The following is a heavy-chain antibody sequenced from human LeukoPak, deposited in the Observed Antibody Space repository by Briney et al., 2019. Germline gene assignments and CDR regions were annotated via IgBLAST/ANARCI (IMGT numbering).Heavy chain of an antibody. CDR2: ISGSGGST. D-gene: IGHD7-27*01. J-gene: IGHJ4*02. V-gene: IGHV3-23*01. CDR1: GFTFSTYA. CDR3: AKDGGLWVSAHWGDS. Sequence: GGSLRLSCAASGFTFSTYAMSWVRQAPGKGLEWVSAISGSGGSTYYADSVKGRFTISRDNSKNTLYLQMNSLRAEDTAVYYCAKDGGLWVSAHWGDSWGRGTLVTVSS.